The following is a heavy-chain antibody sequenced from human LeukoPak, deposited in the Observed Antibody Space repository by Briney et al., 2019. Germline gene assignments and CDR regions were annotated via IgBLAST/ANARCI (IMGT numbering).Heavy chain of an antibody. CDR1: GFTFSSYA. J-gene: IGHJ4*02. V-gene: IGHV3-30-3*01. Sequence: PGGSLRLSCAASGFTFSSYAMHWVRQAPGKGLGWVAVISYDGSNKYYADSVKGRFTISRDNSKNTLYLQMNSLRAEDTAVYYCARDQQYCSSTSCYPAYYFDYWGQGTLVTVSS. CDR3: ARDQQYCSSTSCYPAYYFDY. CDR2: ISYDGSNK. D-gene: IGHD2-2*01.